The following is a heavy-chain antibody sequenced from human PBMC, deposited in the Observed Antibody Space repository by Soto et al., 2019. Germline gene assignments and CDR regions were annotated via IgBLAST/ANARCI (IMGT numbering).Heavy chain of an antibody. J-gene: IGHJ6*02. CDR2: IKSKTDGGTT. CDR1: GFTFSNAW. V-gene: IGHV3-15*01. CDR3: TTDFFFSSGSSWINYYYGMDV. Sequence: GGSLRLSCAASGFTFSNAWMSWVRQAPGKGLEWVGRIKSKTDGGTTDYAAPVKGRFTISRDDSKNTLYLQMNSLKTEDTAVYYCTTDFFFSSGSSWINYYYGMDVWGQGTTGTVSS. D-gene: IGHD6-13*01.